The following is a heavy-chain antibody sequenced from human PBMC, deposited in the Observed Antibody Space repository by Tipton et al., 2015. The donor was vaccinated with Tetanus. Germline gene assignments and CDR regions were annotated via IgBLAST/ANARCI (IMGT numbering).Heavy chain of an antibody. D-gene: IGHD2-15*01. J-gene: IGHJ6*02. Sequence: TLSLTCTVSGGSISSSSYYWGWIRQPPGKGLEWIGSIYYSGSTYYNPSLKSRVTISVDTSKNQFSLKLSSVTAADTAVYYCARQWEYCSGGSCYGLGMDVWGQGTTVTVSS. CDR2: IYYSGST. V-gene: IGHV4-39*01. CDR1: GGSISSSSYY. CDR3: ARQWEYCSGGSCYGLGMDV.